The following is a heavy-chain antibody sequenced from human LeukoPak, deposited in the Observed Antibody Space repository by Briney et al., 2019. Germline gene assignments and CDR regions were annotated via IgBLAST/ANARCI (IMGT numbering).Heavy chain of an antibody. V-gene: IGHV3-30-3*01. CDR3: ARDRAGVPAAPGDY. Sequence: GGSLRLSCAASGFTFSSYAMHWVRQAPGKGLEWVAVISYDGSNKYCADSVKGRFTISRDNSKNTLYLQMNSLRAEDTAVYYCARDRAGVPAAPGDYWGQGTLVTVSS. CDR1: GFTFSSYA. CDR2: ISYDGSNK. J-gene: IGHJ4*02. D-gene: IGHD2-2*01.